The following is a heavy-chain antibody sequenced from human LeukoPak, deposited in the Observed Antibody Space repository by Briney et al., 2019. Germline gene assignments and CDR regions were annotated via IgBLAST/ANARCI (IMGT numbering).Heavy chain of an antibody. CDR3: ARGRAVAGTRYYYYGMDV. Sequence: PLETLSLTCAVYGGSFSGYYWSWIRQPPRKGLEWIGEINHSGSTNYNPSLKSRVTISVDTSKNQFSLKLSSVTAADTAVYYCARGRAVAGTRYYYYGMDVWGKGTTVTVSS. D-gene: IGHD6-19*01. CDR1: GGSFSGYY. J-gene: IGHJ6*04. V-gene: IGHV4-34*01. CDR2: INHSGST.